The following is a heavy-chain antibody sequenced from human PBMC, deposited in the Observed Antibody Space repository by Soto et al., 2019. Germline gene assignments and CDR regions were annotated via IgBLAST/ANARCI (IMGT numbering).Heavy chain of an antibody. CDR2: IIPVFNSP. V-gene: IGHV1-69*13. CDR3: AKGEGQWELPL. CDR1: GGFVRSDP. Sequence: SVKVSCKASGGFVRSDPISWVRQAPGQGPEWIGGIIPVFNSPTYAEKFQGRVTITADESSRTAYLELTSLKSEDTAVYFCAKGEGQWELPLWGQGTQVTAPQ. J-gene: IGHJ4*02. D-gene: IGHD1-26*01.